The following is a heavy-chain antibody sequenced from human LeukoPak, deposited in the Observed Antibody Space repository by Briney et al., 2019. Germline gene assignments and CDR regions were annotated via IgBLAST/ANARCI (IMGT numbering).Heavy chain of an antibody. CDR3: ARSPGGNARTWLDY. D-gene: IGHD4-23*01. CDR2: TNGATGNT. V-gene: IGHV1-3*01. Sequence: ASVKVSCKASGYTFTDYALHWVRQAPGQSLEWMGWTNGATGNTRFSQDFQGRLTITIDTSASTAFLDLSSLRSDDTAVYYCARSPGGNARTWLDYWGQGTLVNVSS. J-gene: IGHJ4*02. CDR1: GYTFTDYA.